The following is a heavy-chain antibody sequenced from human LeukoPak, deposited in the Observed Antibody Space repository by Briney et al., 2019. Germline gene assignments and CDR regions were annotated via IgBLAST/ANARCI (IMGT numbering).Heavy chain of an antibody. CDR2: IGHDGSNK. Sequence: GGSLRLSCAASGVTFSNSGMHWVRQAPGKGLEWVAYIGHDGSNKFYAESVKGRFTISGDNSMDTLYLQMNSLRAEDTAVYYCAKDGELHDFWSVYYKKYYYYMDVWGKGITVTVSS. CDR3: AKDGELHDFWSVYYKKYYYYMDV. D-gene: IGHD3-3*01. V-gene: IGHV3-30*02. CDR1: GVTFSNSG. J-gene: IGHJ6*03.